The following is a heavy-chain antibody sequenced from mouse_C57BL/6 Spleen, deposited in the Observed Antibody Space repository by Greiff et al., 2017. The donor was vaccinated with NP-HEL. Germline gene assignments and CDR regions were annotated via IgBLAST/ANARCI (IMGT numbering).Heavy chain of an antibody. CDR2: IDPANGNT. J-gene: IGHJ1*03. V-gene: IGHV14-3*01. Sequence: EVQLQQSVAELVRPGASVKLSCTASGFNIKNTYMHWVKQRPEQGLEWIGRIDPANGNTKYAPKFQGKATITADTSSNTAYLQLSSLTSEDAAIYYCAGDYGSSYGYFDVWGTGTTVTVSS. CDR3: AGDYGSSYGYFDV. D-gene: IGHD1-1*01. CDR1: GFNIKNTY.